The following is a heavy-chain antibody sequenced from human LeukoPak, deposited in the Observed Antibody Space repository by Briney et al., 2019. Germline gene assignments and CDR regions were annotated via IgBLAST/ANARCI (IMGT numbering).Heavy chain of an antibody. CDR1: GYTLTELS. CDR3: ARDKLLERRDYYMDV. D-gene: IGHD1-1*01. V-gene: IGHV1-24*01. J-gene: IGHJ6*03. Sequence: ASVKVSCKVSGYTLTELSMHWVRQAPGKGLEWMGGFDPEDGETIYAQKFQGRVTMTEDTSTDTAYMELSRLRSDDTAVYYCARDKLLERRDYYMDVWGKGTTVTVSS. CDR2: FDPEDGET.